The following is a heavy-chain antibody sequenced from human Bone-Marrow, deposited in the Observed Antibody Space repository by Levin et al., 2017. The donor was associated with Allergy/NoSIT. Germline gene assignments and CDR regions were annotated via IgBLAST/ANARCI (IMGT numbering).Heavy chain of an antibody. D-gene: IGHD6-19*01. Sequence: GESLKISCEGSGFTFSTYWMNWVRHVPGKGLEWVTNIKQDGSEQYYQDSVKGRFTISRDNAKKSMYMQMNSLRAEDTGVYYCAGGSGWMSDSWGQGILVTVSS. J-gene: IGHJ4*02. CDR1: GFTFSTYW. CDR3: AGGSGWMSDS. V-gene: IGHV3-7*04. CDR2: IKQDGSEQ.